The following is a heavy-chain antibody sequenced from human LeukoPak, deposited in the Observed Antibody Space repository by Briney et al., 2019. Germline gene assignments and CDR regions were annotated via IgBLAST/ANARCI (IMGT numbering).Heavy chain of an antibody. V-gene: IGHV4-39*01. J-gene: IGHJ4*02. Sequence: PSETLSLTCTVSGGSISSSSYYWGWIRQPRGKGLEWIGSIYYSGSTYYNPSLKSRVTISVDTSKNQFSLKLSSVTAADTAVYYCARHRPGIAVAGMEDYFDYWGQGTLVTVSS. CDR1: GGSISSSSYY. CDR2: IYYSGST. D-gene: IGHD6-19*01. CDR3: ARHRPGIAVAGMEDYFDY.